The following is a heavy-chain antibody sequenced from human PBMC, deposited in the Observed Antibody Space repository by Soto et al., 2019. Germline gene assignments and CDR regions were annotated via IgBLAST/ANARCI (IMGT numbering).Heavy chain of an antibody. CDR1: GLTFTSSA. Sequence: GTSVKVSCKASGLTFTSSAVQWVRQARGQRLEWIGWIVVGSGNTNYAQKFQERVTITRDMSTSTAYMELSSLRSEDTAVYYCAAASLVREDDAFDIWGQGTMVTVSS. CDR2: IVVGSGNT. J-gene: IGHJ3*02. CDR3: AAASLVREDDAFDI. V-gene: IGHV1-58*01. D-gene: IGHD3-10*01.